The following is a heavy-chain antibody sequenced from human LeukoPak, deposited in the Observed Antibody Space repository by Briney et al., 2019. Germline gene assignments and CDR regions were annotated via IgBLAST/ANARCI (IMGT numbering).Heavy chain of an antibody. CDR1: GLTFSNYP. V-gene: IGHV3-30-3*01. D-gene: IGHD3-16*02. Sequence: GGSLRLSCAASGLTFSNYPMHWVRQAPGKGLEWVAVISDDGADKHYADSVKGRFTISRDNSKNTVYLEMNSLTVEDPAVYYCARAGVWGSYRYFDYWGQGTLVTVSS. CDR2: ISDDGADK. CDR3: ARAGVWGSYRYFDY. J-gene: IGHJ4*02.